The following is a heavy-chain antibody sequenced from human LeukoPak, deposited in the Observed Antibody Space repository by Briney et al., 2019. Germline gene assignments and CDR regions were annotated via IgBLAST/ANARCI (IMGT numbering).Heavy chain of an antibody. D-gene: IGHD3-9*01. J-gene: IGHJ2*01. CDR1: GFTFSSYE. CDR2: ISSRGSTI. V-gene: IGHV3-48*03. CDR3: ARDRPYYDILTGYSNWYFDL. Sequence: GSLRLSCAASGFTFSSYEMNWVRQAPGKGMEWVSYISSRGSTIYYAAAVKGRFTICRDNAKISLYLQMTSLRAEDTAVYYCARDRPYYDILTGYSNWYFDLWGRGTLVTVSS.